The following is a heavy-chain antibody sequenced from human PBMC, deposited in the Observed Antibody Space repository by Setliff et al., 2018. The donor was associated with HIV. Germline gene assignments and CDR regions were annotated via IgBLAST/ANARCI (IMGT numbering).Heavy chain of an antibody. V-gene: IGHV7-4-1*02. Sequence: GASVKVSCKASGYTFTSYAMNWVRQAPGQGLEWMGWINTNTGNPTYAQGFTGRFVFSLDTSVSTAYLQISSLKAEDTAVYYCARDGYSSSWTYNWFDPWGQGTLVTVSS. D-gene: IGHD6-13*01. CDR3: ARDGYSSSWTYNWFDP. J-gene: IGHJ5*02. CDR1: GYTFTSYA. CDR2: INTNTGNP.